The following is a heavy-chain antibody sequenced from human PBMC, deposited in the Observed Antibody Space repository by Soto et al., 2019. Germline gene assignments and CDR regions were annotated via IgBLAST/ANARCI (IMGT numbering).Heavy chain of an antibody. V-gene: IGHV3-30*18. J-gene: IGHJ6*02. D-gene: IGHD5-18*01. CDR1: GFTFSSYG. CDR3: AKLTYGYSPYYYYYGMDV. CDR2: ISYDGSNK. Sequence: QVQLVESGGGVVQPGRSLRLSCAASGFTFSSYGMHWVRQAPGKGLEWVAVISYDGSNKYYADSVKGRFNISRDNSKDTLYLQMNSLRVEDTAVYYCAKLTYGYSPYYYYYGMDVWGQGTTVTVSS.